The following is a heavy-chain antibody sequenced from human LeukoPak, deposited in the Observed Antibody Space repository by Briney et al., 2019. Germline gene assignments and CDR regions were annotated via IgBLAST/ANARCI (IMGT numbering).Heavy chain of an antibody. V-gene: IGHV1-46*01. J-gene: IGHJ2*01. CDR2: INPSGGST. CDR1: GYTFTSYY. D-gene: IGHD2-2*01. Sequence: ASVKVSCKASGYTFTSYYMHWVRQAPGQGREWMGIINPSGGSTSYAQKFQGRVTMTRDTYTSTVYMELSSLRSEDTAVYYCERDQPCTSSTSCPPLGYFDLWGRGTLVTVSS. CDR3: ERDQPCTSSTSCPPLGYFDL.